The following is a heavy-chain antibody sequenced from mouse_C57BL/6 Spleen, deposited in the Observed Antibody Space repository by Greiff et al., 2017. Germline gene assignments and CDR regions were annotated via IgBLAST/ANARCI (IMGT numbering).Heavy chain of an antibody. V-gene: IGHV1-64*01. D-gene: IGHD5-1*01. J-gene: IGHJ4*01. CDR3: ARSSTYSAMDY. Sequence: QVQLQQSGAELVKPGASVKLSCKASGYTFTSYWMHWVKQRPGQGLEWIGMIHPNSGSTNYNEKFKSKATLTVDKSSSTAYMQLSSLTSEDSAVYYCARSSTYSAMDYWGQGTSVTVSS. CDR2: IHPNSGST. CDR1: GYTFTSYW.